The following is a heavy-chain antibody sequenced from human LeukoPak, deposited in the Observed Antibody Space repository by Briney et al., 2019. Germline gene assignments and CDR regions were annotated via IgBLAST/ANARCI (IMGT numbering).Heavy chain of an antibody. D-gene: IGHD3-22*01. J-gene: IGHJ4*02. V-gene: IGHV1-69*05. Sequence: GASVKVSCKASGGTFSSYAISWVRQAPGQGLEWMGGIIPIFGTANYAQKFQGRVTITTDESTSTAYMELSSLRSDDTAVYYCARVFTVEYDSSVYFDYWGQGTLVTVSS. CDR3: ARVFTVEYDSSVYFDY. CDR2: IIPIFGTA. CDR1: GGTFSSYA.